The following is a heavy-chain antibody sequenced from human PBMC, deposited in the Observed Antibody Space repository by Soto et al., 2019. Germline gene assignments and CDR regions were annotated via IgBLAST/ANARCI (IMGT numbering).Heavy chain of an antibody. D-gene: IGHD5-18*01. CDR2: ISSSSSYI. Sequence: PGWSLRLSCAASGFTFSSYSMNWVRQAPGKGLEWVSSISSSSSYIYYADSVKGRFTISRDNAKNSLYLQMNSLRAEDTAVYYCAREQSLTIQLWSLNRFDPWGQGTLVTVSS. V-gene: IGHV3-21*01. CDR1: GFTFSSYS. J-gene: IGHJ5*02. CDR3: AREQSLTIQLWSLNRFDP.